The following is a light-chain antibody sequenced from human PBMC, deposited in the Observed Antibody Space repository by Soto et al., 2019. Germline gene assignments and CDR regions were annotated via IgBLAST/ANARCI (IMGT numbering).Light chain of an antibody. CDR2: GAS. CDR1: QSVGSSY. V-gene: IGKV3-20*01. CDR3: QQYGSSPST. Sequence: EIVLTQSPGTLSLSPGESATLSCRASQSVGSSYLAWYRQKPGQAPRLLIYGASSRATGIPDRFSGGGSGTDFTLTISRLGPEYFSVYYCQQYGSSPSTFGQGTKVEIK. J-gene: IGKJ1*01.